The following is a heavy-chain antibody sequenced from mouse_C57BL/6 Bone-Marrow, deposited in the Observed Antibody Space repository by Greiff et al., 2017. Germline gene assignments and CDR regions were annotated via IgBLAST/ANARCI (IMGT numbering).Heavy chain of an antibody. J-gene: IGHJ4*01. CDR2: IDPENGDT. Sequence: EVQLQESGAELVRPGASVKLSCTASGFNIKDDYMHSVKQRPEQGLEWIGWIDPENGDTEYASKFQGKATITADTSSNTAYLQLSSLTSEDTAVYYCTTYDGYYAMDYWGQGTSVTGSS. CDR1: GFNIKDDY. V-gene: IGHV14-4*01. CDR3: TTYDGYYAMDY. D-gene: IGHD2-3*01.